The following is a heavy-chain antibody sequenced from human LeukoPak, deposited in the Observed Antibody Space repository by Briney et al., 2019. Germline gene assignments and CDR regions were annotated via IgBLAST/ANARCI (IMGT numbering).Heavy chain of an antibody. J-gene: IGHJ4*02. CDR1: GFTFSSYG. CDR2: IRYDGSNK. Sequence: GGSLRLSCAASGFTFSSYGMHWVRQAPGKGLEWVAFIRYDGSNKYYADSVKGRFTISRDNSKNTLYLQMNSLRAEDTAVYYCAKDTRKLLCFGEPFSPPTPLAYWGQGTLVTVSS. D-gene: IGHD3-10*01. V-gene: IGHV3-30*02. CDR3: AKDTRKLLCFGEPFSPPTPLAY.